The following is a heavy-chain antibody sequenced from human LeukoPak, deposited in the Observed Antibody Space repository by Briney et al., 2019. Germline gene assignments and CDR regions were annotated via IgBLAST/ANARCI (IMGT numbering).Heavy chain of an antibody. Sequence: GGSLRLSCAASGFTFSSYSMNWVRQAPGKGLEWVSSITSSSSYIYYADSVKGRFTTSRDNAKNSLFLQMDTLRVEDTAIYYCVRGKQWLISSFDHWGQGTMVTVSS. CDR1: GFTFSSYS. CDR3: VRGKQWLISSFDH. V-gene: IGHV3-21*06. J-gene: IGHJ4*02. CDR2: ITSSSSYI. D-gene: IGHD6-19*01.